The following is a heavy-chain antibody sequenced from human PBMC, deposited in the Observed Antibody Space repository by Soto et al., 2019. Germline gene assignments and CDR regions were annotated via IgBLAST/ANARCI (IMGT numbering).Heavy chain of an antibody. V-gene: IGHV1-58*01. Sequence: SVKVSCKASGFTFTSSAVQWVRQARGQRLEWIGWIVVGSGNTNYAQKLQERVTITRDMSTSTAYMELSSLRSEDTAVYYCAAEIGYYATMWAFDIWGQGTMVTVSS. CDR1: GFTFTSSA. CDR3: AAEIGYYATMWAFDI. D-gene: IGHD3-22*01. CDR2: IVVGSGNT. J-gene: IGHJ3*02.